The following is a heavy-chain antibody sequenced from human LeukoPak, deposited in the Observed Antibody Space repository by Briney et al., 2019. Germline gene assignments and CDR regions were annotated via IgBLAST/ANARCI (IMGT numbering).Heavy chain of an antibody. Sequence: PGGSLRLSCAVSGSTFSNHAMTWVRQAPGKGLEWVSSISDSGGSTYYADSVKGRFTISRDNSKNTLFLQMNSLRAEDTAVYYCAKEPTYFYGSGSFSHYFDYWGQGTLVTASS. V-gene: IGHV3-23*01. CDR2: ISDSGGST. CDR1: GSTFSNHA. J-gene: IGHJ4*02. CDR3: AKEPTYFYGSGSFSHYFDY. D-gene: IGHD3-10*01.